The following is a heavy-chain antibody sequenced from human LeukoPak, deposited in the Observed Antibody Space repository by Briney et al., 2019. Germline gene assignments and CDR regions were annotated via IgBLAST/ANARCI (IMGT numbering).Heavy chain of an antibody. D-gene: IGHD5-18*01. CDR2: MHHSGST. V-gene: IGHV4-38-2*02. Sequence: PSETLSLTCTVSGYSIRSDYYWGWIRQPPGKGLEWIGAMHHSGSTYFNPSLRSRVTISIDSSRNQFSLKLSSVTAADTAMYYCALGYTYGYYYPLDIWGQGARVTVSS. CDR1: GYSIRSDYY. CDR3: ALGYTYGYYYPLDI. J-gene: IGHJ3*02.